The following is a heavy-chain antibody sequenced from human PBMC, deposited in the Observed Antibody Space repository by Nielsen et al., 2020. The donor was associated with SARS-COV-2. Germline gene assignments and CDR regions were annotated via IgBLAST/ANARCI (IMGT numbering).Heavy chain of an antibody. CDR1: GGSISSSSYY. V-gene: IGHV4-39*01. CDR3: ARSGAVAEVNANWFDP. J-gene: IGHJ5*02. Sequence: SETLSLTCTVSGGSISSSSYYWGWIRQPPGKGLEWIGSIYYSGSTYYNPSLKSRVTISVDTSKNQFSLKLSSVTAADTAVYYCARSGAVAEVNANWFDPWGQGTLVTVSS. D-gene: IGHD6-19*01. CDR2: IYYSGST.